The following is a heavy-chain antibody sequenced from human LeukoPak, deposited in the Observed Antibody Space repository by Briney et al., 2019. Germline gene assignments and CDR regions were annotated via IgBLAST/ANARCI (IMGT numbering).Heavy chain of an antibody. CDR2: IHPKSGDT. D-gene: IGHD5-18*01. CDR1: GYTFSGYY. J-gene: IGHJ4*02. Sequence: VASVKVSCKASGYTFSGYYLHWVRQAPGQVLEWMGWIHPKSGDTKYAPKFLGRVTLTRDTSATIVYMDLTWLTSDDTAVYYCSRGSGISYGGIDYWGQGTLVTVSS. V-gene: IGHV1-2*02. CDR3: SRGSGISYGGIDY.